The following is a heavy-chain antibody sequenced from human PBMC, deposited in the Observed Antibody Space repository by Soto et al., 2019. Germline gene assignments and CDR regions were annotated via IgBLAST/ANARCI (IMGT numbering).Heavy chain of an antibody. V-gene: IGHV4-39*07. D-gene: IGHD5-18*01. Sequence: PSETLSLTCPVSGGSISSSSYYCGWIRQPPGKGLEWIVYIYYSGSTNYNPSLKSRVTISVDTSKNQFSLKLGSVTAADTAVYYCARGGYSYGLFDYWGQGTLVTVSS. J-gene: IGHJ4*02. CDR2: IYYSGST. CDR3: ARGGYSYGLFDY. CDR1: GGSISSSSYY.